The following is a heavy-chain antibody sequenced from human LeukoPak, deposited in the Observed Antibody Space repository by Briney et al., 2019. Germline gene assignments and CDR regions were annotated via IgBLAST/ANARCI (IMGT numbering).Heavy chain of an antibody. V-gene: IGHV3-21*01. CDR1: GSTFSNYD. Sequence: GGSLRLSCAASGSTFSNYDMNWVRQAPGKGLEWVSSMSSSSSYIYYADSVKGRFTISRDNAKNSLYLQMNSLRAEDTAVYYCARGGSYSWYFDLWGRGTLVTVSS. D-gene: IGHD1-26*01. CDR2: MSSSSSYI. CDR3: ARGGSYSWYFDL. J-gene: IGHJ2*01.